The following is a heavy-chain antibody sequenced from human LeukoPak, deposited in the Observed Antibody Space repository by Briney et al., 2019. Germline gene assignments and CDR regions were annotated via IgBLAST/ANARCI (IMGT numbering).Heavy chain of an antibody. CDR1: GDSFSSHY. Sequence: PSEALSVTCAVSGDSFSSHYWTWIRQSPGTGLEWIGYISHVGRTNYNPSLKSRVTISLDTSKNQFSLKLRSVTAADTAVYYCARNLVKVTIGFDIWGQRTMVSVSS. D-gene: IGHD4-17*01. CDR2: ISHVGRT. CDR3: ARNLVKVTIGFDI. J-gene: IGHJ3*02. V-gene: IGHV4-59*11.